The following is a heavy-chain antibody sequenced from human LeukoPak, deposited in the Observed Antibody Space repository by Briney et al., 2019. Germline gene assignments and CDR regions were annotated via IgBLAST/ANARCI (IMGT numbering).Heavy chain of an antibody. D-gene: IGHD4-17*01. Sequence: GGSLRLSCAASGFTFSSYAMSWVRQAPGKGLEWVSAISGSGGSTYYADSVKSRFTISRDNSKNTLYLQMNSLRAEDTAVYYCAKDHYDYGDYVFLAGYDYWGQGTLVTVSS. J-gene: IGHJ4*02. CDR2: ISGSGGST. V-gene: IGHV3-23*01. CDR3: AKDHYDYGDYVFLAGYDY. CDR1: GFTFSSYA.